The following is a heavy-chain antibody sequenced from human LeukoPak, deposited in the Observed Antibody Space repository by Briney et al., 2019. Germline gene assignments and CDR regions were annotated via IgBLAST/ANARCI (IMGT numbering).Heavy chain of an antibody. CDR1: GYTYINYG. CDR2: INPNSGGT. D-gene: IGHD1-26*01. J-gene: IGHJ4*02. CDR3: ARGGRELNY. Sequence: ASVKVSCKASGYTYINYGISWVRQAPGQGLEWMGWINPNSGGTNYAQKFQGRVTMTRDTSISTASMELSRLRSDDTAVYYCARGGRELNYWGQGTLVTVSS. V-gene: IGHV1-2*02.